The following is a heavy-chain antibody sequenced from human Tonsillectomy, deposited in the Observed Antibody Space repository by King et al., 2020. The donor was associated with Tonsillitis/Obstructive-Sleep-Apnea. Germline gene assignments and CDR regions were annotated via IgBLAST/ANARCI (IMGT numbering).Heavy chain of an antibody. CDR3: ARAIVVVITGSYYFDY. Sequence: VQLVESGGGVVQPGRSLRLSCAASGFTFSSYAMHWVRQAPGKGLEWVAVISYDGSNKYYADSVKGRFTISRDNSKNTLYLQMNSLRAEDTAVYYCARAIVVVITGSYYFDYWGQGTLVTVSS. J-gene: IGHJ4*02. V-gene: IGHV3-30*04. CDR2: ISYDGSNK. D-gene: IGHD3-22*01. CDR1: GFTFSSYA.